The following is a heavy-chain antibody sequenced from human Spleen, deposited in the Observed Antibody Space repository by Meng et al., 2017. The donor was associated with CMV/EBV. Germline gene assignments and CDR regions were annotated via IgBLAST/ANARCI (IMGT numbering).Heavy chain of an antibody. J-gene: IGHJ5*02. V-gene: IGHV3-11*01. CDR1: GFTFSDFY. CDR2: ITTSGRIM. Sequence: GESLKISCAASGFTFSDFYISWIRQAPGKGLEWISYITTSGRIMFYADSVKGRFTISRDNAKNSLYLQMSSLRAEDTAVYYCARGSHYGGIHNWFDPWGHGTLVTVSS. D-gene: IGHD4-23*01. CDR3: ARGSHYGGIHNWFDP.